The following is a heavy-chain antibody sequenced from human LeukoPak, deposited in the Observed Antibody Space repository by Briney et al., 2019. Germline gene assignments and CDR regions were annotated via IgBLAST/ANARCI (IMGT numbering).Heavy chain of an antibody. V-gene: IGHV1-18*01. CDR1: GYTFSSYG. CDR3: ARGGTTMIVVAPGPFDP. D-gene: IGHD3-22*01. J-gene: IGHJ5*02. CDR2: ISAYNGNT. Sequence: GASVKVSCKTSGYTFSSYGISWVRQAPGQGLEWMGWISAYNGNTNYAQKLQGRVTMTTDTSTSTAYMELRSLRSDDTAVYYCARGGTTMIVVAPGPFDPWGQGTLVTVSS.